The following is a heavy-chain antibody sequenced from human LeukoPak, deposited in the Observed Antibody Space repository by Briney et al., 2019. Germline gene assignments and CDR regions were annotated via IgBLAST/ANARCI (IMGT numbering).Heavy chain of an antibody. V-gene: IGHV4-30-4*01. CDR2: IYYSGNT. CDR1: GGSISTGDYY. CDR3: ARSAFLVTAPGLYYFDY. Sequence: SETLSLTCTVSGGSISTGDYYWSWIRQPPGKGLEWIGYIYYSGNTYYNPSLNSRVTISVDTSKNQFSLRLNSVTAADTAVYYCARSAFLVTAPGLYYFDYWGQGTLVAVSS. J-gene: IGHJ4*02. D-gene: IGHD6-13*01.